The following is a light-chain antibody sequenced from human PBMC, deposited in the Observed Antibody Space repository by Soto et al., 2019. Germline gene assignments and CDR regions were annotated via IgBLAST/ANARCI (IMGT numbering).Light chain of an antibody. Sequence: EIVLTQSRGSLSLSPGERATLSCRASQSVTSSYLAWYQQKPGQAPRLLIYGASSRATGIPDRFSGSGSGTDFTLTISRLEPEDFAVYYCHQYGSSPLTFGGGTKVEIK. CDR3: HQYGSSPLT. CDR1: QSVTSSY. J-gene: IGKJ4*01. V-gene: IGKV3-20*01. CDR2: GAS.